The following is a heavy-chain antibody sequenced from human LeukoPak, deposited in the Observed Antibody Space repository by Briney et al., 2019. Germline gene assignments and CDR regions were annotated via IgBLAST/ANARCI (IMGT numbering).Heavy chain of an antibody. V-gene: IGHV4-34*01. CDR3: ARNTFNWNSFDI. CDR2: INHSGST. D-gene: IGHD1-7*01. CDR1: GGSFSGYY. Sequence: SETLSLTCAVYGGSFSGYYWSWIRQPPGKGLEWIGEINHSGSTNYNPSLKSRVTISVDTSKNQFSLKLSSVTAADTAVYYCARNTFNWNSFDIWGHGTMVTVSS. J-gene: IGHJ3*02.